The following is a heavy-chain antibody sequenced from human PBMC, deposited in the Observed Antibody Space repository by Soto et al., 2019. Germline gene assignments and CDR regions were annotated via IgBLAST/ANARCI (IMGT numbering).Heavy chain of an antibody. CDR1: GGSFSGYY. V-gene: IGHV4-34*01. CDR2: INHSGST. CDR3: ARVSYSNYFDY. J-gene: IGHJ4*02. D-gene: IGHD4-4*01. Sequence: SETLSLTCAVYGGSFSGYYWSWIRQPPGKGLEWIGEINHSGSTNYNPSLKSRVTISVDTSKNQFSLKLSSVTAADTAVYYCARVSYSNYFDYWGQGTLVTVSS.